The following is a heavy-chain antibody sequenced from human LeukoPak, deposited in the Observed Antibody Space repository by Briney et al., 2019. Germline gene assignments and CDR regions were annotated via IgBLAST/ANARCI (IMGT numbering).Heavy chain of an antibody. D-gene: IGHD2-15*01. CDR3: AGAPGAALD. CDR2: INHSGNT. J-gene: IGHJ4*02. V-gene: IGHV4-34*01. Sequence: SETLSLTCAVYGGSFSGYYWSWIRQPPGKGLEWIGEINHSGNTNYNPSLKSRVTISVDTSKNQFSLKLNSVTAADTAVYYCAGAPGAALDWGQGTLVTVSS. CDR1: GGSFSGYY.